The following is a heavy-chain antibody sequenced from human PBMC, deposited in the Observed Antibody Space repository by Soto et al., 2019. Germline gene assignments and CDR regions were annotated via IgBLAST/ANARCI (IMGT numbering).Heavy chain of an antibody. J-gene: IGHJ4*02. V-gene: IGHV3-74*01. D-gene: IGHD6-19*01. CDR1: GFTFNSYW. CDR2: IDGDGTTT. Sequence: GGSLRLSCAVSGFTFNSYWMHWVRQVPGKGLECVSRIDGDGTTTHYADSVKGRFTISRDNAKNTLYLQMNSLRAEDSAVYLCARRIAVAGTYDHWGQGTLVTVSS. CDR3: ARRIAVAGTYDH.